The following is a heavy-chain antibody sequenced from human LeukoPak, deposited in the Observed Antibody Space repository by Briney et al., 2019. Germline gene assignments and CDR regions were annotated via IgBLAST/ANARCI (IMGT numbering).Heavy chain of an antibody. D-gene: IGHD2-15*01. J-gene: IGHJ1*01. CDR1: GGSFSPYY. CDR3: ARRLLGYCSGGSCYSGYFQH. Sequence: SETLSLTCSVYGGSFSPYYWSWVRQPPGKGLEWIGEINHSGSTNSNPSLKSRVTISVDTSKNQFSLKLSSVTAADTAMYYCARRLLGYCSGGSCYSGYFQHWGQGTLVTVSS. V-gene: IGHV4-34*01. CDR2: INHSGST.